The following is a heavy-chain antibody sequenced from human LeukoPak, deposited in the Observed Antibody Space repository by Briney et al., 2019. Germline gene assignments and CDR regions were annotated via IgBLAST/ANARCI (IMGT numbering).Heavy chain of an antibody. J-gene: IGHJ2*01. CDR1: WYSFTSYW. V-gene: IGHV5-51*01. D-gene: IGHD2-15*01. CDR3: ARLDCSGGSCYQGENYYWYFDL. Sequence: LGESLKISCKGSWYSFTSYWIGWVRQMPGEGLEWLGIIYPGDSDTRYSPSFQGQVTISADKSISTAYLQWSSLKASDTDMYYCARLDCSGGSCYQGENYYWYFDLWGRGTLVTVSS. CDR2: IYPGDSDT.